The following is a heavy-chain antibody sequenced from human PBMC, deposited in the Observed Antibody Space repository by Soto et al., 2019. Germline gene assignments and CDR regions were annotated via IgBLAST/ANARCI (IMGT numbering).Heavy chain of an antibody. J-gene: IGHJ5*02. Sequence: SETLSLTCTVSGGSVSSGSYYWSWIRQPPGKGLEWIGYIYYSGSTNYNPSLKSRVTISVDTSKNQFSLKLSSVTAADTAVYYCARNRLPGYSSSSPWFDPWGQGTLVTVSS. D-gene: IGHD6-13*01. CDR3: ARNRLPGYSSSSPWFDP. CDR2: IYYSGST. CDR1: GGSVSSGSYY. V-gene: IGHV4-61*01.